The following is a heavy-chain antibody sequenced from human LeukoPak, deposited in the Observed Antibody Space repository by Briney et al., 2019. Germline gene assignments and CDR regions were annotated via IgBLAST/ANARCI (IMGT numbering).Heavy chain of an antibody. CDR2: IIPIFGSA. CDR1: GVTFDSSD. D-gene: IGHD4-17*01. V-gene: IGHV1-69*06. Sequence: ASVKVSCKASGVTFDSSDISWVRQAPGQGLEWMGGIIPIFGSAIYAREFQGRVTISADKSTSTAYMELSSLRSEDTAVYYCATKYVIRRSTERLPDYYYYYMDVWGKGTTVTVSS. CDR3: ATKYVIRRSTERLPDYYYYYMDV. J-gene: IGHJ6*03.